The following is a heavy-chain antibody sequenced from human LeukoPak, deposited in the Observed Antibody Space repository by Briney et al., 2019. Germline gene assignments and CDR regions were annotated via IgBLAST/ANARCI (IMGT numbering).Heavy chain of an antibody. V-gene: IGHV3-74*01. CDR1: GFAFSNYW. CDR3: ARGIAEFDP. Sequence: GGSLRLSCAASGFAFSNYWMHWVRQAPGKGLVWVSRINSDGSSTTYADSVKGRFTISRDNAKNTLYLQVNSLRAEDTAMYYCARGIAEFDPWGQGTLVTVSS. CDR2: INSDGSST. J-gene: IGHJ5*01. D-gene: IGHD6-13*01.